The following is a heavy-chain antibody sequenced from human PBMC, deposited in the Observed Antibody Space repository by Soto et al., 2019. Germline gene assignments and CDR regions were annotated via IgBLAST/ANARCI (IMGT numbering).Heavy chain of an antibody. Sequence: SETLSLTCTVSGGSISSYYWSWIRQPPGKGLEWIGYIYYSGSTNYNPSLKSRVTISVDTSKNQFSLKLSSVTAADTAVYYCARTVVVGATYFDYWGQGTLVTVSS. CDR3: ARTVVVGATYFDY. CDR1: GGSISSYY. CDR2: IYYSGST. D-gene: IGHD1-26*01. V-gene: IGHV4-59*01. J-gene: IGHJ4*02.